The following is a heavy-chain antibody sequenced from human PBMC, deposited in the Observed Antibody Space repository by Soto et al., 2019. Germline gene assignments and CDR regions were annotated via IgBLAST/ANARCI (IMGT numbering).Heavy chain of an antibody. D-gene: IGHD6-13*01. Sequence: GGSLRLSCAASGFTFSSYNMNWVRQSPGKRLEWVSYISSSSSIIYYADSVKGRFTVSRDEAKNSLYLQMNSLRVEDTAVYYCARDAGIALTGNYYGMDVWGQGTTVTVSS. CDR1: GFTFSSYN. J-gene: IGHJ6*02. CDR3: ARDAGIALTGNYYGMDV. V-gene: IGHV3-48*01. CDR2: ISSSSSII.